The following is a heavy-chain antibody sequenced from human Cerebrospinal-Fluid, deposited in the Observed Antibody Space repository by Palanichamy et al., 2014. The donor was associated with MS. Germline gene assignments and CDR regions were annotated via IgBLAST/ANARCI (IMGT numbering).Heavy chain of an antibody. V-gene: IGHV3-21*06. CDR3: AREYYYGSGTYYRGISYYYDGMDV. Sequence: EVQLGGVGGRPWSRGGGPLRLSCAASGFTFSQYSMNWVRLAPGKGLEWVSSISRSSGHAYYADSVRGRLTISRDNAKNSVYLQMNDVRAEDTAIYYCAREYYYGSGTYYRGISYYYDGMDVWGQGTTVTVSS. CDR1: GFTFSQYS. CDR2: ISRSSGHA. D-gene: IGHD3-10*01. J-gene: IGHJ6*02.